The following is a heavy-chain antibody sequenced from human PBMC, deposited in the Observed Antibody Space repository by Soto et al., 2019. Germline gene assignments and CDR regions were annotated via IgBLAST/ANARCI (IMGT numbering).Heavy chain of an antibody. V-gene: IGHV1-3*01. J-gene: IGHJ4*02. CDR1: GYTFTSYA. Sequence: QVQLVQSGAEVKKPGASVKVSCKASGYTFTSYAMHWVRQAPGQRLEWMGWINAGNGNTKYSQKFQGRVTITRDTSASTADMELSSLRSEDTAGYYCARENIAVAGSADYWGQGTLVTVSS. CDR3: ARENIAVAGSADY. CDR2: INAGNGNT. D-gene: IGHD6-19*01.